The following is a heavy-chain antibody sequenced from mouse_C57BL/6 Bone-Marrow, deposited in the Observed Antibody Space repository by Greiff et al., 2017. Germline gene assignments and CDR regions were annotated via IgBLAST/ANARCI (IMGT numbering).Heavy chain of an antibody. Sequence: QVQLKESGAELVKPGVSVKVSCKGSGYTFTSYCMHWVKQSPGQGLEWIGIIRPSYSDTNYNQKFKGKATMTVDKSSSTAYMQLSSLTSEDSAVYYCARGDGYWFAYWGQGTLVTVSA. J-gene: IGHJ3*01. V-gene: IGHV1-74*01. CDR3: ARGDGYWFAY. CDR2: IRPSYSDT. D-gene: IGHD2-3*01. CDR1: GYTFTSYC.